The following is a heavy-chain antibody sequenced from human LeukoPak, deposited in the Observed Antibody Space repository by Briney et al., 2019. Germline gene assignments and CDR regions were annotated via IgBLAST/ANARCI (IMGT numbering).Heavy chain of an antibody. V-gene: IGHV4-61*02. J-gene: IGHJ6*03. D-gene: IGHD1-14*01. CDR3: ARGAGLWNQPPESYMDV. CDR1: GGSISSGSYY. Sequence: SETLSLTCTVSGGSISSGSYYWSWIRQPAGKGLEWIGRIYTSGSTNYNPSLKSRVTISVDTSKNQFSLKLSSVTAADTAVYYCARGAGLWNQPPESYMDVWGKGTTVTISS. CDR2: IYTSGST.